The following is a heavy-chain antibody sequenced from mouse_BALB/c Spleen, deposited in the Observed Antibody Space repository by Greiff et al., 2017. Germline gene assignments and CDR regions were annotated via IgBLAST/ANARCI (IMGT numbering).Heavy chain of an antibody. CDR3: AGNYGYFDD. CDR1: GYNFTSYW. V-gene: IGHV1-55*01. CDR2: IYPGSGST. J-gene: IGHJ2*01. Sequence: QVHVKQPGAELVKPGTSVKLSCKASGYNFTSYWINWVKLRPGQGLEWIGDIYPGSGSTNYNEKFKSKATLTVDTSSSTAYMQLSSLASEDSALYYCAGNYGYFDDWGQGTTLTVSS. D-gene: IGHD2-1*01.